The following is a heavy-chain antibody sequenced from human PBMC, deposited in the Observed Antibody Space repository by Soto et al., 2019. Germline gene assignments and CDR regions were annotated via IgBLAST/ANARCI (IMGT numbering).Heavy chain of an antibody. J-gene: IGHJ6*02. CDR1: GYIFTGYH. D-gene: IGHD1-7*01. CDR3: AREELTIYYYGMDV. Sequence: ASVKVSCKASGYIFTGYHMHWVRQAPGQGLEWMGWINPNSGGTKYAQKFQGRVTMTRDTSISTAYMELSSLRSDDTAVYYCAREELTIYYYGMDVWGQGTQVIVSS. CDR2: INPNSGGT. V-gene: IGHV1-2*02.